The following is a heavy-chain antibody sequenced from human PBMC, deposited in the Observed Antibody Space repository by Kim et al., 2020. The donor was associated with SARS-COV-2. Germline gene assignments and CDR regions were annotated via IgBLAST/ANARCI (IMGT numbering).Heavy chain of an antibody. D-gene: IGHD2-15*01. V-gene: IGHV4-34*01. Sequence: SETLSLTCAVYGGSFSGYYWSWIREPPGKGLEWIGEINHSGSTNYNPSLKSRVTISVDTSKNQFSLKLSSVTAADTAVYYCARGRGCSGGSCYGTYYYYYGMDVWGQGTTVTVSS. CDR2: INHSGST. CDR1: GGSFSGYY. CDR3: ARGRGCSGGSCYGTYYYYYGMDV. J-gene: IGHJ6*02.